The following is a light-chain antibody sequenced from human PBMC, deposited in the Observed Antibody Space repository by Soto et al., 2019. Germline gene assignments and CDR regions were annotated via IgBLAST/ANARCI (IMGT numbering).Light chain of an antibody. V-gene: IGKV3-20*01. CDR3: QQYDSTVWT. J-gene: IGKJ1*01. CDR2: AAS. CDR1: QTGDSRC. Sequence: EIVLTQSPGTLSLSPGETATLSCRASQTGDSRCLAWYQQKRGQAPRLLIYAASSRASGVPVRFSGSGSGTDFTLTIRRLEPEDFAVYYCQQYDSTVWTFGQATKVDIK.